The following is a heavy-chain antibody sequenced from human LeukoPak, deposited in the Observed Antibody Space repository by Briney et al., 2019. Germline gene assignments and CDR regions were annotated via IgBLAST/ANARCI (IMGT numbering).Heavy chain of an antibody. V-gene: IGHV4-59*01. CDR1: GGSISDDY. D-gene: IGHD2-2*01. J-gene: IGHJ5*02. CDR3: ARDPSNSRGWFDP. CDR2: IYDSGST. Sequence: SETLSLTCTVSGGSISDDYWSWIRQPPGKGLEWSGYIYDSGSTNYNPSLTSRVTISVDRSKNQFSLNLRSVSAADTAVYYCARDPSNSRGWFDPWGQGTLVTVSS.